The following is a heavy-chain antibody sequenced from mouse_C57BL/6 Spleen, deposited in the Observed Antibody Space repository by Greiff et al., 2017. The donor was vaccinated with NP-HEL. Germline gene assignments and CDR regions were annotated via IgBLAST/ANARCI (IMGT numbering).Heavy chain of an antibody. CDR2: IWRGGST. J-gene: IGHJ4*01. Sequence: VKLQESGPGLVQPSQSLSITCTVSGFSLTSYGVHWVRQSPGKGLEWLGVIWRGGSTDYNAAFMSRLSITKDNSKSQVFFKMNSLQADDTAIYYCAKNLYYYGSSHYAMDYWGQGTSVTVSS. CDR1: GFSLTSYG. V-gene: IGHV2-5*01. CDR3: AKNLYYYGSSHYAMDY. D-gene: IGHD1-1*01.